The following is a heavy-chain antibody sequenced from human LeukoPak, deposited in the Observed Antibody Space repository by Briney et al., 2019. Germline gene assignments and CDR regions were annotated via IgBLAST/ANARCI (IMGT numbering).Heavy chain of an antibody. Sequence: ASVKVSCKASGYTFTGYYMHWVRQAPGQGLEWMGWINPNSGGTNYAQKFQGRVTMTRDTSISTAYMELSRLRSDDTAVYYCARGEYSYGPYYYYGMDVWGQGTTVTVSS. CDR1: GYTFTGYY. CDR3: ARGEYSYGPYYYYGMDV. CDR2: INPNSGGT. D-gene: IGHD5-18*01. V-gene: IGHV1-2*02. J-gene: IGHJ6*02.